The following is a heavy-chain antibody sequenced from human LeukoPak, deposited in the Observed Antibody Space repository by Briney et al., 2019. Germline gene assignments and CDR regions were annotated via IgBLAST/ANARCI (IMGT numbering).Heavy chain of an antibody. Sequence: IPGGSLRLSCAASGFTFSSYALHWVRQTPGKGLEWVSSISSSSSFIYYADSVKGRFTISRDNAKNSLYLQMNSLRAEDTAVYYCARDVLIAADGVIRLDAFDIWGQGTVVTVSS. V-gene: IGHV3-21*01. CDR3: ARDVLIAADGVIRLDAFDI. CDR2: ISSSSSFI. D-gene: IGHD6-13*01. J-gene: IGHJ3*02. CDR1: GFTFSSYA.